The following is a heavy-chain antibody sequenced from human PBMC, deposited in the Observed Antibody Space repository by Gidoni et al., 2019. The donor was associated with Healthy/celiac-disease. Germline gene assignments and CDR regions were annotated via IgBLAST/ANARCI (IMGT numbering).Heavy chain of an antibody. CDR2: IYSGGST. V-gene: IGHV3-66*01. Sequence: EVQLVESGGGLVPPGGSLRPSCAASGFPLSSNYMSWVRQAPGKGLEWVAVIYSGGSTYYADSVKGRFTISRDNSKNTLYLQMNSLRAEDTAVYYCARDRHYYDSSGYSSWGQGTLVTVSS. CDR1: GFPLSSNY. J-gene: IGHJ4*02. D-gene: IGHD3-22*01. CDR3: ARDRHYYDSSGYSS.